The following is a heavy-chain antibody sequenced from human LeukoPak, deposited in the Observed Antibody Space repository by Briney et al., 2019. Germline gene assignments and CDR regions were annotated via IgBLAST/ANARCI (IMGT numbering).Heavy chain of an antibody. D-gene: IGHD3-10*02. Sequence: GGSLRLSCAASGFTFSSYVMHWVRQAPGKGLGWVAIISYDGSNEYYADSVKGRFTISRDNAKNSLYLQMNSLRAEDTAVYYCAELGITMIGGVWGKGTTVTISS. CDR3: AELGITMIGGV. V-gene: IGHV3-30*04. CDR1: GFTFSSYV. J-gene: IGHJ6*04. CDR2: ISYDGSNE.